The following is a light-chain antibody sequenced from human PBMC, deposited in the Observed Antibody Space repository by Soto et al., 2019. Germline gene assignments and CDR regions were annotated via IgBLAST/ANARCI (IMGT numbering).Light chain of an antibody. CDR1: SSDVGVFDY. Sequence: QSALTQPASVSGSPGQSITISCTGTSSDVGVFDYVSWYQRHPAKAPRLMIYEVSNRPSGVSNRFSGSKSGNTASLTISGLQAEDEADYYCSSYTTGSTVVFGGGTKLTVL. V-gene: IGLV2-14*01. CDR3: SSYTTGSTVV. CDR2: EVS. J-gene: IGLJ2*01.